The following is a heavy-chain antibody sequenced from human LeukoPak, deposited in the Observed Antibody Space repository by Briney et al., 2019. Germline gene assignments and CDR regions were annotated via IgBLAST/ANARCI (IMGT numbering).Heavy chain of an antibody. Sequence: GGSLRLSCAASGFTFSSYALSWVRQAPGKGLEWVSAISGSGGSTYYADSVKGRFTISRDNSKNTLYLQMNSLRAEDTAVYYCAKPWGSRIQYFDYWGQGTLVTVSS. J-gene: IGHJ4*02. D-gene: IGHD7-27*01. CDR2: ISGSGGST. CDR1: GFTFSSYA. V-gene: IGHV3-23*01. CDR3: AKPWGSRIQYFDY.